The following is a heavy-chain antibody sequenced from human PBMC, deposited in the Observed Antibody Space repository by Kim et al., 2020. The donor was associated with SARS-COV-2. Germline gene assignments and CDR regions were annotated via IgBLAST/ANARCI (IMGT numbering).Heavy chain of an antibody. V-gene: IGHV5-51*01. CDR1: GYTFTDYW. CDR2: VYPEDSDD. D-gene: IGHD1-7*01. Sequence: GESLKISCQGSGYTFTDYWIGWVRQMPGKGLEFMGIVYPEDSDDRYSPSFQGQVSISVDKSNSTAFLQWSSLKASDTAMYYCARVSRQNWNYDEFDFWAQGTMVIVSS. J-gene: IGHJ3*01. CDR3: ARVSRQNWNYDEFDF.